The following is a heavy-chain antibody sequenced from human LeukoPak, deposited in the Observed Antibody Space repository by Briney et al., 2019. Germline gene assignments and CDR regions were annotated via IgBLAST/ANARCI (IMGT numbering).Heavy chain of an antibody. CDR1: GGSISSYY. V-gene: IGHV4-4*07. D-gene: IGHD6-6*01. J-gene: IGHJ4*02. CDR2: IYASGST. Sequence: SETLSLTCTVSGGSISSYYWSWIRQPAGKGLEWLGRIYASGSTYYNPSLKSRVTRSVDTSKNQFSLRLTTVTAADTAVYYCARDSNLEYSSSRGLGRWGQGTLVTVSS. CDR3: ARDSNLEYSSSRGLGR.